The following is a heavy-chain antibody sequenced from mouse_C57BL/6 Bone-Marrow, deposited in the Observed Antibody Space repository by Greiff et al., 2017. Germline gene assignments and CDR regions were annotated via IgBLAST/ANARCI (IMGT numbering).Heavy chain of an antibody. V-gene: IGHV1-55*01. CDR2: IYPGSGST. CDR1: GYTFTSYW. CDR3: ARSGFAY. Sequence: VQLQQPGAELVKPGASVKMSCKASGYTFTSYWITWVKQRPGQGLEWIGEIYPGSGSTNYNEKFKSKATLTVDTSSSTAYMQLIRLTSEDSAVYYCARSGFAYWGQGTLVTVSA. J-gene: IGHJ3*01.